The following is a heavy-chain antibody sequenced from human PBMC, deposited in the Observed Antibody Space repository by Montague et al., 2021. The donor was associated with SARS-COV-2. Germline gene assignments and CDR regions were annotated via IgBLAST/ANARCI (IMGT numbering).Heavy chain of an antibody. CDR2: ISHTGGS. D-gene: IGHD6-19*01. CDR3: ASFSVGWSNWYFDL. J-gene: IGHJ2*01. CDR1: SGSITTDY. V-gene: IGHV4-59*01. Sequence: SETLSLTCAVSSGSITTDYWNWIRQPPGKGLEWIGYISHTGGSNSNPSLTGRATMSLDTSTNQFSLRLTSVTTADTAVYYCASFSVGWSNWYFDLWGRGTLVTVSS.